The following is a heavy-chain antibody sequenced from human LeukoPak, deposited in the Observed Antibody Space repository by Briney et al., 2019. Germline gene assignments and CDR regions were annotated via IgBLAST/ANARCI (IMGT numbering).Heavy chain of an antibody. V-gene: IGHV4-34*01. D-gene: IGHD3-10*01. CDR1: GGSFSGYY. Sequence: SETLSLTCGVYGGSFSGYYWSWVRQPPGKGLEWIGEINHSGSTNYNPSLKSRVNISVDTSKNQFSLKLSSVTAADTAVYYCARVEGSMVRGVIITYYYYGMDVWGQGTTVTVSS. J-gene: IGHJ6*02. CDR3: ARVEGSMVRGVIITYYYYGMDV. CDR2: INHSGST.